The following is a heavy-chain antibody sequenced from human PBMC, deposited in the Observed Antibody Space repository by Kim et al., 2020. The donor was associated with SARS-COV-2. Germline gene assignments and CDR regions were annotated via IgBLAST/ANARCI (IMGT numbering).Heavy chain of an antibody. Sequence: GSVKGRFTISRENGKNSFYLQMNSLRAGDTGVYYCARGYRNYYYYSGMDVWGQGTTVTVSS. J-gene: IGHJ6*02. V-gene: IGHV3-13*01. CDR3: ARGYRNYYYYSGMDV. D-gene: IGHD1-1*01.